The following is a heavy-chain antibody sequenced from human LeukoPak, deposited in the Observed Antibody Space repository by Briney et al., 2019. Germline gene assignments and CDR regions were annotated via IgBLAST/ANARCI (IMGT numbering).Heavy chain of an antibody. CDR2: ISSSSSYI. CDR3: ARDGAGLIAAADYYYGMDV. V-gene: IGHV3-21*01. J-gene: IGHJ6*02. CDR1: GFTFSSYS. Sequence: GSLRLSCAASGFTFSSYSMNWVRQAPGKGLEWVSSISSSSSYIYYADSVKGRFTISRDNAKNSLYLQMNSLRAEDTAVYYCARDGAGLIAAADYYYGMDVWGQGTTVTVSS. D-gene: IGHD6-13*01.